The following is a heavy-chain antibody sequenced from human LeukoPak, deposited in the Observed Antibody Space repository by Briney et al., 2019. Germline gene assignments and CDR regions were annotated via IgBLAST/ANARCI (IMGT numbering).Heavy chain of an antibody. CDR1: GFTVSSNY. J-gene: IGHJ3*02. CDR2: IYSGGST. D-gene: IGHD1-26*01. CDR3: ARGGWELKGAFDI. Sequence: GGSLRLSCAASGFTVSSNYMSWVRQAPGKGLEWVSIIYSGGSTYYADSVKGRFSISRDNSKNTLYFQMNSLRAEDTAVYYCARGGWELKGAFDIWGQGTMVTVSS. V-gene: IGHV3-53*01.